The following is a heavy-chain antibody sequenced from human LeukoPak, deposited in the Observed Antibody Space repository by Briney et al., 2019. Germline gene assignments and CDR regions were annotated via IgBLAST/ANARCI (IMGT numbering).Heavy chain of an antibody. Sequence: ASVKVSFKAFGYRLTTYGITWVRQAPGQGLEWMGWITTYNGNTNYARKLKGRVTMTTDTSTNTAYMELGSLRPDDTAVYYCARLIEYRTSSRVFDIWGQGTMVTVSS. D-gene: IGHD6-6*01. V-gene: IGHV1-18*01. CDR1: GYRLTTYG. J-gene: IGHJ3*02. CDR2: ITTYNGNT. CDR3: ARLIEYRTSSRVFDI.